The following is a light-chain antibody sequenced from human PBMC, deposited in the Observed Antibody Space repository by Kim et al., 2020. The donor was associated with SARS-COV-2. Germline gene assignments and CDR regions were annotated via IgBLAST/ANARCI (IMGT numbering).Light chain of an antibody. CDR3: SSYTSSNSLV. V-gene: IGLV2-18*02. CDR2: EVS. J-gene: IGLJ1*01. CDR1: ISDVGTHDL. Sequence: QSALTQPPSVSGSPGQSVTISCTGTISDVGTHDLVSWYQQPPGTAPKLMIYEVSNRPSGVPDRFSGSKSGNTASLTISGLQAEDEADYFCSSYTSSNSLVFGPGTKVTVL.